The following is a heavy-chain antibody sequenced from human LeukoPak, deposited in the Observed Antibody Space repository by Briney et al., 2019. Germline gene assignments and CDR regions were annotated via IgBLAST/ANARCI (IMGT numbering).Heavy chain of an antibody. CDR2: MNPNSGNT. J-gene: IGHJ6*03. V-gene: IGHV1-8*01. D-gene: IGHD3-16*01. Sequence: ASGKVSCKASGYTFTSYDINWVRQATGQGLEWMGWMNPNSGNTGYAQKFQGRVTMTRNTSISTAYMELSSLRSEDTAVYYCARTYVTHYYYYYYMDVWGKGTTVTVSS. CDR1: GYTFTSYD. CDR3: ARTYVTHYYYYYYMDV.